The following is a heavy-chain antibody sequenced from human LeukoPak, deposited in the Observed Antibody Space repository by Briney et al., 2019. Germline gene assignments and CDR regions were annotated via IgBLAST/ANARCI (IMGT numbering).Heavy chain of an antibody. D-gene: IGHD3-3*01. V-gene: IGHV3-23*01. CDR3: AKGVYYDFWGGYYYYYGMDV. CDR1: GFTFSSYA. Sequence: GGSLRLSCAASGFTFSSYAMSWVRQAPGKGLEWVSAISGSGGSTYYADSVKGRFTISRDNSKNTLYLQMNSLRAEDTAVYYCAKGVYYDFWGGYYYYYGMDVWGQGTTVTVSS. J-gene: IGHJ6*02. CDR2: ISGSGGST.